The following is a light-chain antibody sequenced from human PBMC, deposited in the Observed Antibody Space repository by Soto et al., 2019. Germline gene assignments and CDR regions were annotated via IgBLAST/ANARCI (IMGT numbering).Light chain of an antibody. CDR1: QSLSTN. Sequence: EIVLTQSPGTLSLSPGERATLSCRASQSLSTNLAWYQQKPGQPPRLLTYGASSRATGIPDRFSGSGSGTDLTLTISRLEPEDSAVYYCQQLGTTPPFAFGPRTRVDMK. CDR3: QQLGTTPPFA. V-gene: IGKV3-20*01. J-gene: IGKJ3*01. CDR2: GAS.